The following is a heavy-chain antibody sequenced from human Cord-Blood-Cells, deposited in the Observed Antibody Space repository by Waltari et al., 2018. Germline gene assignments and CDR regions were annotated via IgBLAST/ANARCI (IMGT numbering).Heavy chain of an antibody. CDR2: INTNTGNP. V-gene: IGHV7-4-1*02. Sequence: QVPLVLSGSELKKPAASVKVSCKAIGYTFTSYAVNWVRQAPAQGLEWMGLINTNTGNPTYAQGFTGRFVFSLDTAVSTAYLQISSLKAEDTAVYYCARLDYDILPCYYDYWGQGTLVTVSS. CDR1: GYTFTSYA. D-gene: IGHD3-9*01. J-gene: IGHJ4*02. CDR3: ARLDYDILPCYYDY.